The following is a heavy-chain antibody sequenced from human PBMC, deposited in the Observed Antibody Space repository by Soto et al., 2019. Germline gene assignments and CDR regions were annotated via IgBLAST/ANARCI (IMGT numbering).Heavy chain of an antibody. CDR1: GFTFSSYA. V-gene: IGHV3-23*01. D-gene: IGHD6-19*01. CDR3: ARLNMGIAVAGTLAEYFQH. Sequence: GGSLRLSCEASGFTFSSYAMNWVRQAPGKGLEWVSVITFSGGSTQYADSVKGRFTISRDSAKNSLYLQMNSLRAEDTAVYYCARLNMGIAVAGTLAEYFQHWGQGTLVTVSS. J-gene: IGHJ1*01. CDR2: ITFSGGST.